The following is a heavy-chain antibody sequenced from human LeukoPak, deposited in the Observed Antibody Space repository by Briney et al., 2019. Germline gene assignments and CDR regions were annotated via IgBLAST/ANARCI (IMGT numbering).Heavy chain of an antibody. Sequence: GGSLRLSCAASGFTFSSYSMNWVRQAPGKGLEWVSYISSSSSTIYYADSVKGRFTISRDNAKNSLYLQKNSLRAEDTAWYYCARESGDYVGGSYRYWLDYWGQGTL. D-gene: IGHD3-16*02. J-gene: IGHJ4*02. V-gene: IGHV3-48*04. CDR1: GFTFSSYS. CDR3: ARESGDYVGGSYRYWLDY. CDR2: ISSSSSTI.